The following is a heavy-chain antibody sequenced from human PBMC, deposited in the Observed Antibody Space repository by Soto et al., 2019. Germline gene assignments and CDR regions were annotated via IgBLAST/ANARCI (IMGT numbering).Heavy chain of an antibody. CDR2: IYHSGST. D-gene: IGHD5-12*01. CDR1: GGSISSSNW. J-gene: IGHJ6*02. Sequence: SETLSLTCAVSGGSISSSNWWSWVRQPPGKGLEWIGEIYHSGSTNYNPSLKSRVTISVDKSKNQFSLKLSSVTAADTAVYFCARDKGRPRLGGNYYYITDVWGQGTSVTVSS. CDR3: ARDKGRPRLGGNYYYITDV. V-gene: IGHV4-4*02.